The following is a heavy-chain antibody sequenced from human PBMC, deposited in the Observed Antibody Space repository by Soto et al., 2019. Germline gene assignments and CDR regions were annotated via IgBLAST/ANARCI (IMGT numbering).Heavy chain of an antibody. V-gene: IGHV1-69*06. CDR2: IIPIFGTA. CDR3: ARGFSRYNWNRNPYYYGMDV. Sequence: VASVKVSCKXSGGTFSSYAISWVRQAPGQGLEWMGGIIPIFGTANYAQKFQGRVTITADKSTSTAYMELSSLRSEDTAVYYCARGFSRYNWNRNPYYYGMDVWGQGTTVTVSS. CDR1: GGTFSSYA. D-gene: IGHD1-20*01. J-gene: IGHJ6*02.